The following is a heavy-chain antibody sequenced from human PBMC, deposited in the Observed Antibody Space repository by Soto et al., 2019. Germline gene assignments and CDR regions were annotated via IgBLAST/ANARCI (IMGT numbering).Heavy chain of an antibody. CDR1: GGSISSISSY. CDR3: ARVKGIVGARLRYYGMDV. V-gene: IGHV4-39*01. CDR2: VYYSGST. J-gene: IGHJ6*02. Sequence: SETLSLTCTVSGGSISSISSYWGWIRQPPGKGLEWIGNVYYSGSTYSNPSLKSRLTISADTSKNQFSLKLSSVTAADTAVYYCARVKGIVGARLRYYGMDVWGQGTTVTVSS. D-gene: IGHD1-26*01.